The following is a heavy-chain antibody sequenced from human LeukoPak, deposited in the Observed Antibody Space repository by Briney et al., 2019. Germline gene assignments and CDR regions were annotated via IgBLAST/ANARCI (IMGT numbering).Heavy chain of an antibody. CDR3: ATDGAGLDT. Sequence: PGGSLRLSCAASGFTFNDYYMSWVRQAPGKGLEWLSYINTGGTNTNYADSVKGRFTISRDNAQKSLYLEMNNLRAEDTAVYYCATDGAGLDTWGQGVLVPVPS. CDR2: INTGGTNT. V-gene: IGHV3-11*01. J-gene: IGHJ5*02. CDR1: GFTFNDYY.